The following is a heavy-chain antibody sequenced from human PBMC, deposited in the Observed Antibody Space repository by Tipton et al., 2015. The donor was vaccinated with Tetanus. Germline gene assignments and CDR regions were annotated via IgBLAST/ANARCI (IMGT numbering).Heavy chain of an antibody. Sequence: QLVQSGAEVKKPGASVKVSCKVSGYTLTELSMHWVRQAPGKGLEWMGGFDPEDGEAIYAQKFQGRVTMTEDTSTDTAYMELSSLRSEDTAVYYCATVPSTWIQLWPSNWGQGTLVTVSS. V-gene: IGHV1-24*01. D-gene: IGHD5-18*01. CDR2: FDPEDGEA. J-gene: IGHJ4*02. CDR3: ATVPSTWIQLWPSN. CDR1: GYTLTELS.